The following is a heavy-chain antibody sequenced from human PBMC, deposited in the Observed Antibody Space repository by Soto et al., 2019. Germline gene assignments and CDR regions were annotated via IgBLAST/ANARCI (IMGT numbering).Heavy chain of an antibody. V-gene: IGHV1-18*01. J-gene: IGHJ5*02. CDR2: ININNGYT. Sequence: ASVKVSCKASGYTFTNYAITWVRQAPGQGLEWMGWININNGYTNYEQSLQGRVAMTTDTSTSTAYVELRSLRFDDTAVYYCARAPLPSCSGGTCSKWWFDPWGQGTLVTVSS. CDR1: GYTFTNYA. D-gene: IGHD2-15*01. CDR3: ARAPLPSCSGGTCSKWWFDP.